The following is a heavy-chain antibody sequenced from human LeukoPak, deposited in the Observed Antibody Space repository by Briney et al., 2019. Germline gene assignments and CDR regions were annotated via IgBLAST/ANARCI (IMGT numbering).Heavy chain of an antibody. CDR2: IIPIFGTA. V-gene: IGHV1-69*13. CDR3: ARCEDSSSWYSGYFQH. D-gene: IGHD6-13*01. CDR1: GGTFSSYA. Sequence: SVKVSCKASGGTFSSYAISWVRQAPGQGLEWMGGIIPIFGTANYAQKFQGRVTITADESTSTAYMELSSLRSEDTAVYYCARCEDSSSWYSGYFQHWGQGTLVTVSS. J-gene: IGHJ1*01.